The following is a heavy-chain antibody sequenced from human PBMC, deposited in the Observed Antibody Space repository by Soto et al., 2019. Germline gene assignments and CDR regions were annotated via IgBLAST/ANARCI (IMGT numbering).Heavy chain of an antibody. D-gene: IGHD2-2*01. CDR1: GGSMSSHY. CDR2: ISYSGST. J-gene: IGHJ4*02. V-gene: IGHV4-59*11. Sequence: SETLSLTCTVSGGSMSSHYWTWLRQSPGKGLEWIGYISYSGSTYYNPSLKSRVSSSADTSKNQFSLRMNSMIAADTAVYYCARADPAASVGYWGQGTLVTVSS. CDR3: ARADPAASVGY.